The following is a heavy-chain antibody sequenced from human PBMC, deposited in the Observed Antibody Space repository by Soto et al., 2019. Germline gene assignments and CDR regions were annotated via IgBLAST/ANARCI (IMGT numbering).Heavy chain of an antibody. CDR3: SRATTTYDFWSGYYGDYYGMDV. CDR2: IYPGDSDT. D-gene: IGHD3-3*01. V-gene: IGHV5-51*01. J-gene: IGHJ6*02. CDR1: GYSFTSYW. Sequence: GESLKISCKGSGYSFTSYWIGWVRQMPGKGLEWMGIIYPGDSDTRYSPSFQGQVTISADKSISTAYLQWSILKASDTAMYYCSRATTTYDFWSGYYGDYYGMDVWGQGTTVTVSS.